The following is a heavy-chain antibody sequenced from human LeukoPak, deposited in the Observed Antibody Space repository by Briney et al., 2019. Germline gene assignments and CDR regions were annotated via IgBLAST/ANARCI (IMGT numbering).Heavy chain of an antibody. V-gene: IGHV4-34*01. Sequence: PSETLSLTCAVYGGSFSGYYWSWIRQPPGNGLEWIGEINHSGSTNYNPSLKSRVTISVDTSKNQFSLKLSSVTAADTAVYYCARGQYSSSSTLDYWGQGTLVTVSS. D-gene: IGHD6-6*01. CDR2: INHSGST. CDR1: GGSFSGYY. CDR3: ARGQYSSSSTLDY. J-gene: IGHJ4*02.